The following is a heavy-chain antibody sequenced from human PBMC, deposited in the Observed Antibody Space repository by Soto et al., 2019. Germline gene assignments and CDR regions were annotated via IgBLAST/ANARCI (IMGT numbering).Heavy chain of an antibody. CDR2: IIPILGIA. D-gene: IGHD3-22*01. Sequence: SVKVSCKASGGTFSSYTISWVRQAPGQGLEWMGRIIPILGIANYAQKFQGRVTITADKSTSTAYMELSSLRSEDTAVYYCARADSSGYSALDYWGQGTLVTVSS. V-gene: IGHV1-69*02. J-gene: IGHJ4*02. CDR3: ARADSSGYSALDY. CDR1: GGTFSSYT.